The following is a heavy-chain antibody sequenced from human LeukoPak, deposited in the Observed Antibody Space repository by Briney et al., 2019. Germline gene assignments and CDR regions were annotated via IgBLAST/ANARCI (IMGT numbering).Heavy chain of an antibody. V-gene: IGHV4-4*07. D-gene: IGHD6-6*01. CDR1: GGSISSYY. J-gene: IGHJ6*03. CDR2: IYSSGST. Sequence: PSETLSLTCTVSGGSISSYYWSWIRQPAGKGLEWIGRIYSSGSTNYNPSRKSRVTMSVDTSKSQFSLRLSSVTAADTAVYYCARVLEYSSSSLTRYYYYYMDVWGKGTTVTVSS. CDR3: ARVLEYSSSSLTRYYYYYMDV.